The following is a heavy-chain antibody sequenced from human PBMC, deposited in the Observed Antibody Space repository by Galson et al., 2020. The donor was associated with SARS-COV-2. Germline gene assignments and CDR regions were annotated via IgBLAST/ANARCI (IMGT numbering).Heavy chain of an antibody. V-gene: IGHV1-69*06. CDR1: AGTFSSYA. CDR2: IIPIFGTA. Sequence: SVKVSCKASAGTFSSYAISWVRQAPGQGLEWMGGIIPIFGTANYAQKFQGRVTITADKSTSTAYMELSSLRSEDTAVYYCAREGYYDSSGYTPTRMEYNWFDPWGQGTLVTVSS. CDR3: AREGYYDSSGYTPTRMEYNWFDP. D-gene: IGHD3-22*01. J-gene: IGHJ5*02.